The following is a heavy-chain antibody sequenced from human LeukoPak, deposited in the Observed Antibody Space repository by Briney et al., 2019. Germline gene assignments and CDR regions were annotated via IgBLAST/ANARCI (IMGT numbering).Heavy chain of an antibody. CDR1: GGSLSSSSYY. Sequence: SETLSLTCTVSGGSLSSSSYYWGWLRQPPGRGLEWRGSIYYSGSTYYNPSLKSRVTISVHTSKNQFSLKLSSVTAADTAVYYCARTVVVVIKPYFDYWGQGTLVTVSS. D-gene: IGHD3-22*01. CDR3: ARTVVVVIKPYFDY. V-gene: IGHV4-39*01. J-gene: IGHJ4*02. CDR2: IYYSGST.